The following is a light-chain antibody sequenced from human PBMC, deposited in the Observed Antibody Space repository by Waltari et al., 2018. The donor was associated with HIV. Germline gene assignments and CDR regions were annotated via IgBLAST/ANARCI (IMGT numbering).Light chain of an antibody. Sequence: QSMLTQPPSVSAAPGQKATISCSGTRYHIGNSFVSWYQQLPGTAPKLLIYENNNRRSGVPDQFSGAKSGTSGPPEITRLHTGDDAEYFCGTYDSSLGAVIFGGGTKLTV. V-gene: IGLV1-51*01. CDR1: RYHIGNSF. J-gene: IGLJ2*01. CDR2: ENN. CDR3: GTYDSSLGAVI.